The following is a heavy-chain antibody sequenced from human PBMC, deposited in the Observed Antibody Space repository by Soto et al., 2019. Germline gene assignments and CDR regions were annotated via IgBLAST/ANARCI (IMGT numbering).Heavy chain of an antibody. CDR3: ASASNWNSGYYYYGMDL. CDR1: GYTFTGYY. J-gene: IGHJ6*02. V-gene: IGHV1-2*02. D-gene: IGHD1-1*01. Sequence: ASVKVSCKASGYTFTGYYMHWVRQAPGQGLEWMGWINPNSGGTNYAQKFQGRVTMTRDTSISTAYMELSRLRSDDTAVYYCASASNWNSGYYYYGMDLWGQGTTVTVSS. CDR2: INPNSGGT.